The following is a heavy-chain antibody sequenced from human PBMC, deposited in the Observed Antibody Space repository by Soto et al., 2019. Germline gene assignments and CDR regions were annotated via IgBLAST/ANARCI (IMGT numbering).Heavy chain of an antibody. Sequence: GGSLRLSCIGSGFTFSSYSMVWVRQAPGKGLEWVSYIFVSSTIIYYADSVKGRFTVSRDNAQNSVFLLMNSLRAEDTAVYYCARDKDWAFDYWGQGTLVTVSS. CDR1: GFTFSSYS. V-gene: IGHV3-48*04. CDR2: IFVSSTII. J-gene: IGHJ4*02. D-gene: IGHD3-9*01. CDR3: ARDKDWAFDY.